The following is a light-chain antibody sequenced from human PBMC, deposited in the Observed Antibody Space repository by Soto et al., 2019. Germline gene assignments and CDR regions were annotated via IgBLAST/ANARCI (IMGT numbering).Light chain of an antibody. CDR2: AAS. CDR3: QQYYSYPRT. V-gene: IGKV1-5*01. J-gene: IGKJ1*01. CDR1: QSISNW. Sequence: DIQMTQSPSPLSASVGDRVTITCRASQSISNWLAWYQQKPGKAPKLLIYAASTLQSGVPSRFSGSGSGTDFTLTISCLQSEDFATYYCQQYYSYPRTFGQGTKVDIK.